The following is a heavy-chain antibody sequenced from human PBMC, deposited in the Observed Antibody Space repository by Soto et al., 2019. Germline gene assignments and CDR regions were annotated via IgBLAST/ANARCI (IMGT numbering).Heavy chain of an antibody. CDR3: ARVSVAAALDY. D-gene: IGHD6-13*01. V-gene: IGHV3-7*01. CDR2: IKKDGSEK. Sequence: PGGSLRLSCAASGFTFSSYAMSWVRQAPGKGLEWVASIKKDGSEKYYVDSVKGRFTISRDNAKNTLYLQMNSLRAEDTAVYYCARVSVAAALDYRGQGTLVTVSS. J-gene: IGHJ4*02. CDR1: GFTFSSYA.